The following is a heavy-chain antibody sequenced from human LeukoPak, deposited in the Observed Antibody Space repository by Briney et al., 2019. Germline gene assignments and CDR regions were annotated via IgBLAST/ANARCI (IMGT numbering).Heavy chain of an antibody. CDR3: AKSTAEYQLLDNWFDP. D-gene: IGHD2-2*01. CDR2: ISGSGGST. CDR1: GLTFSSYA. V-gene: IGHV3-23*01. Sequence: GGSLRLSCAASGLTFSSYAMSWVRQAPGKGLEWVSAISGSGGSTYYADSVKGRFTISRDNSKNTLYLQMNSLRAEDTAVYYCAKSTAEYQLLDNWFDPWGQGTLVTVSS. J-gene: IGHJ5*02.